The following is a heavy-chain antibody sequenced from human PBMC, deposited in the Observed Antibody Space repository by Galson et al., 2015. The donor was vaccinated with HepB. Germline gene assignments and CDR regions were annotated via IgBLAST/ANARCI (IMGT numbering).Heavy chain of an antibody. CDR1: GFTFGDYA. V-gene: IGHV3-49*03. Sequence: SLRLSCAASGFTFGDYAMSWFRQAPGKGLEWVGFIRSKAYGGTTEYAASVKGRFTISRDDSKSIAYLQMNSLKTEDTAVYYCTRDRPYSSSWYASVGLYYFDYWGQGTLVTVSS. D-gene: IGHD6-13*01. CDR3: TRDRPYSSSWYASVGLYYFDY. CDR2: IRSKAYGGTT. J-gene: IGHJ4*02.